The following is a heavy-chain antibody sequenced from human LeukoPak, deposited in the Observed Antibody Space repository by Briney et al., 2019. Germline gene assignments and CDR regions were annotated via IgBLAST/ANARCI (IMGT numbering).Heavy chain of an antibody. D-gene: IGHD1-26*01. CDR3: ARFFRTVWELPYY. J-gene: IGHJ4*02. V-gene: IGHV4-38-2*02. Sequence: SETLSLTCSVSGYSISSGYYWGWVRQPPGKGLGWIGNIYHDGNTYYNPSLKSRVTLSVDTSKNQFSLRLSSVTAADTAVYYCARFFRTVWELPYYWGPGTLVTVSS. CDR2: IYHDGNT. CDR1: GYSISSGYY.